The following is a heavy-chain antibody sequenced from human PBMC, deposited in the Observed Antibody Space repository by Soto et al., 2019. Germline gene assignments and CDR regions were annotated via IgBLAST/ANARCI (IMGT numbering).Heavy chain of an antibody. D-gene: IGHD2-2*01. CDR2: ISAYNDHT. CDR1: GYCFTNYG. J-gene: IGHJ4*02. Sequence: QVQLVQSGAEVKKPGASVKVSCKASGYCFTNYGISWVRQAPGQGLEWMGWISAYNDHTNYAQKFQGRVTMTTDTSTSTAYMELRSLRSDDTAVYYCARDSAPYCSGTSCYPFDYWGQGTLVTVSS. V-gene: IGHV1-18*04. CDR3: ARDSAPYCSGTSCYPFDY.